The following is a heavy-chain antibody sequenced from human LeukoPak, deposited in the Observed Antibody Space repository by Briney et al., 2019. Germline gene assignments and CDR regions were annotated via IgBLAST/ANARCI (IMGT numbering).Heavy chain of an antibody. Sequence: GGSLRLPCAASGFTFSSYAMTWVRQAPGKGLEWLSTISGSGDRTFYADSVKGRFTISRDNSKNTVYLQMNRLRGEDTAIYYCAKDATPYYWGQGTLVTVSS. CDR3: AKDATPYY. V-gene: IGHV3-23*01. CDR2: ISGSGDRT. CDR1: GFTFSSYA. D-gene: IGHD2-15*01. J-gene: IGHJ4*02.